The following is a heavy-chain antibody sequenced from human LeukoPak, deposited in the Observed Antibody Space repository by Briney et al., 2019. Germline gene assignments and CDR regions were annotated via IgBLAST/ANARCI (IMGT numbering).Heavy chain of an antibody. Sequence: TSETLSLTCAVYGGSFSGYYWSWIRQPPGKGLEWIGEINHSGSTNYNPSLKSRVTISVDTSKNQFSLKLSSVTAADTAVYYCARRAGAYSHPYDYWGQGTLVTVSS. CDR1: GGSFSGYY. CDR3: ARRAGAYSHPYDY. J-gene: IGHJ4*02. CDR2: INHSGST. D-gene: IGHD4/OR15-4a*01. V-gene: IGHV4-34*01.